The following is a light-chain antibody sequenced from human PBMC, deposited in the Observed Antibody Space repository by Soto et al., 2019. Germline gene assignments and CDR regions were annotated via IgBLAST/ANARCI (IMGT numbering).Light chain of an antibody. CDR3: QPYDNSPRT. CDR2: SVS. Sequence: EIVLTQSPDTLSLSPGERATLSCRASETLTGSHLAWYQQKPGQAPRLLIYSVSSRATGIADRFTGSGSGADFTLTISRLESEDFAVYYCQPYDNSPRTFGGGTKVDIK. CDR1: ETLTGSH. J-gene: IGKJ4*02. V-gene: IGKV3-20*01.